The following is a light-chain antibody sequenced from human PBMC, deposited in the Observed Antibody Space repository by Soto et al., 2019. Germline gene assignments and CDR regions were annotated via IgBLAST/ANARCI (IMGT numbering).Light chain of an antibody. CDR3: QQRSNWPPIT. V-gene: IGKV3-11*01. J-gene: IGKJ5*01. Sequence: ESVLTQSPATLSLSPGERATLSCRASQSVSSYLAWYQQKPGQAPRLLIYDASNRATGIPARFSGSGSGTDFTLTISSLEPEDFAVYYCQQRSNWPPITFGQGTRLAN. CDR1: QSVSSY. CDR2: DAS.